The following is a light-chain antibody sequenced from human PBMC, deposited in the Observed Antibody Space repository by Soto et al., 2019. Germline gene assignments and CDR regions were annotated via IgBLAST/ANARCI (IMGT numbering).Light chain of an antibody. J-gene: IGLJ1*01. Sequence: SYELTQPPSVSVSPGQTASITCSGDKLGDKYACWYQQKPGQSPVLVIYQDSKRPSGIPERFSGSNSGNTATLTIRGTQPMDEADYYCQAWDSSAYVFGPGTKLTVL. CDR3: QAWDSSAYV. CDR2: QDS. V-gene: IGLV3-1*01. CDR1: KLGDKY.